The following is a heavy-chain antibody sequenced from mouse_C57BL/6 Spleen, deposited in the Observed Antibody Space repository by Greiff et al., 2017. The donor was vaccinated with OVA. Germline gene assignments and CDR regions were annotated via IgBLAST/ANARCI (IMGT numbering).Heavy chain of an antibody. V-gene: IGHV1-26*01. D-gene: IGHD2-5*01. CDR1: GYTFTDYY. CDR2: INPNNGGT. CDR3: ARSYSNSYFDY. J-gene: IGHJ2*01. Sequence: EVKLQQSGPELVKPGASVKISCKASGYTFTDYYMNWVKQSHGKSLEWIGDINPNNGGTSYNQKFKGKATLTVDKSSSTAYMELRSLTSEDSAVYYCARSYSNSYFDYWGQGTTLTVSS.